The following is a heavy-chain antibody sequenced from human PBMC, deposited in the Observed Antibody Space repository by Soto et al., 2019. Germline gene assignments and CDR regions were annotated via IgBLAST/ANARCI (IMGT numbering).Heavy chain of an antibody. CDR1: GYSFTTYW. CDR3: ARVRGFSYNPFDY. J-gene: IGHJ4*02. V-gene: IGHV5-51*01. CDR2: IYPGDSDT. D-gene: IGHD5-18*01. Sequence: EVQLVQSGAEVKKPGESLKISCKGSGYSFTTYWIGWERQMPGRGLEWVGIIYPGDSDTRYSPSYQGQVTISADKSISTAFLQWSSLKASDTAIYYCARVRGFSYNPFDYWGQATLVTVSS.